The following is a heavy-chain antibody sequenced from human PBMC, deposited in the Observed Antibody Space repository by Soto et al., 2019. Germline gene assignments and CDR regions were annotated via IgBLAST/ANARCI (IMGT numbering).Heavy chain of an antibody. D-gene: IGHD2-15*01. Sequence: QVQLVQSGAEVKKPGSSVKISCKAFGGSFSDYAISWVRQAPGQRLEWMGGIIPIFGTPNYAQKFQDRVTFTAHESTNTAYMELSRLTSEDTAVYYCARDRAPRGWSYLDLWGQGTQVTVSS. CDR3: ARDRAPRGWSYLDL. CDR2: IIPIFGTP. V-gene: IGHV1-69*01. J-gene: IGHJ4*02. CDR1: GGSFSDYA.